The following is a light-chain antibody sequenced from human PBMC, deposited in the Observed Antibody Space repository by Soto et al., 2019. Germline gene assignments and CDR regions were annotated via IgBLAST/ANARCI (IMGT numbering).Light chain of an antibody. CDR3: RSYAGVGV. CDR2: EGS. Sequence: QSALTQPASVSGSPGQSITISCTGTSSDVGSYNLVSWYQQHPGKAPKLMIYEGSKRPSGVSNRFSGSKSGNTASLTISGLQAEDEADYYCRSYAGVGVFGTGTKVTVL. J-gene: IGLJ1*01. CDR1: SSDVGSYNL. V-gene: IGLV2-23*01.